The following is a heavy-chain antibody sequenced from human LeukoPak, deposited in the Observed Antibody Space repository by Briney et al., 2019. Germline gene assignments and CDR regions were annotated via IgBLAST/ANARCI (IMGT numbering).Heavy chain of an antibody. CDR3: ARERYCSSTSCYARYYYYGMDV. J-gene: IGHJ6*02. Sequence: SRTLSLTCTVSGGSISSGGYYWSWIRQHPGKGLEWIGYIYYSGSTYYNPSLKSRVTISVDTSKNQFSLKLSSVTAADTAVYYCARERYCSSTSCYARYYYYGMDVWGQGTTVTVSS. V-gene: IGHV4-31*03. D-gene: IGHD2-2*01. CDR2: IYYSGST. CDR1: GGSISSGGYY.